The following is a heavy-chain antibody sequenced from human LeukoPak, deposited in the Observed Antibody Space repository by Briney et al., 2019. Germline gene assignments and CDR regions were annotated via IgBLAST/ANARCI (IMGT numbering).Heavy chain of an antibody. D-gene: IGHD3-10*01. Sequence: GGSLRLSCAASGFIFSDYSMIWVRQAPGKGLEWVASISISTSYIDYADSVKGRFTISRDNAKNSLYLQMNSLRVDDTAVYYCARERFHGSGAPKYDYWGQGTLVTVSS. CDR1: GFIFSDYS. V-gene: IGHV3-21*01. J-gene: IGHJ4*02. CDR2: ISISTSYI. CDR3: ARERFHGSGAPKYDY.